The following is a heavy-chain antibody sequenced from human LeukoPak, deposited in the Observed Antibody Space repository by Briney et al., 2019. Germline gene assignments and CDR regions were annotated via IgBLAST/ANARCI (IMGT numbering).Heavy chain of an antibody. V-gene: IGHV4-30-2*01. Sequence: SETLSLTCTVSGGSISSGGYYWSWIRQPPGKGLEWIGYIYHSGSTYYNPSLKSRVTISVDRSKNQFSLKLTSLTAADTAVYYCAREGQQLVPPFDYWGQGTLVTVSS. CDR1: GGSISSGGYY. J-gene: IGHJ4*02. CDR3: AREGQQLVPPFDY. CDR2: IYHSGST. D-gene: IGHD6-6*01.